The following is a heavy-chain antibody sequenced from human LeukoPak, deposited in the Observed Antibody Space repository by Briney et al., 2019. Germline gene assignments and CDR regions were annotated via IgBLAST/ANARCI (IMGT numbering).Heavy chain of an antibody. CDR1: GYTFTSYG. CDR3: ARVGGGNYYYYGMDV. D-gene: IGHD2-15*01. Sequence: ASVKVSCKASGYTFTSYGISWVRQAPGQGLEWMGWISAYNGNTNYAQKLQGRVTMTTDTSTSTAYMELRSLRSDDTAIYYCARVGGGNYYYYGMDVWSQGTTVTVSS. CDR2: ISAYNGNT. V-gene: IGHV1-18*01. J-gene: IGHJ6*02.